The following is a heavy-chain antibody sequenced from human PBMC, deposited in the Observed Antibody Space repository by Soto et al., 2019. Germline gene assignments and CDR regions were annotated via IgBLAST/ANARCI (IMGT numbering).Heavy chain of an antibody. CDR3: AKDIRSRYFGYGMDV. CDR1: GFTFSSYA. Sequence: PGGSLRLSCAAAGFTFSSYAMNWVRQAPGKGLEWVSAIGDSGGSTFYSDSVKGRFTISRDNSKNTLYLQMNSLRAEDTAVYYCAKDIRSRYFGYGMDVWGQGTTVTVSS. J-gene: IGHJ6*02. CDR2: IGDSGGST. V-gene: IGHV3-23*01. D-gene: IGHD3-9*01.